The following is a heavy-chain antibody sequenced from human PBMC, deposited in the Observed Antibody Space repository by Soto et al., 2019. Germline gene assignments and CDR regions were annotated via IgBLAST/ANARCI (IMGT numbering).Heavy chain of an antibody. Sequence: PSETLSLTCAVYGGFLSESYWTWIRQPPGKGLEWIGEINHVGGTNYNPSLKSRVTMSVDTSQNQFSLRLISVTAADTAMYFCVRIRYKFPSSVLWLDPWGQGTPVTVSS. CDR2: INHVGGT. CDR1: GGFLSESY. D-gene: IGHD3-16*02. V-gene: IGHV4-34*01. CDR3: VRIRYKFPSSVLWLDP. J-gene: IGHJ5*02.